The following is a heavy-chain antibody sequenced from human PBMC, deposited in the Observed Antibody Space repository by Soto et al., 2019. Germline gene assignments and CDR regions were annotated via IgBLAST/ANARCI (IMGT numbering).Heavy chain of an antibody. D-gene: IGHD6-6*01. V-gene: IGHV3-23*01. J-gene: IGHJ4*02. CDR1: GFTFSTYA. Sequence: EVQLLESGGGLVKPGGSLRLSCAASGFTFSTYAMAWVRQAPGRGLEWVSGFGSGDTTYYADSVKGRFTISRDNSKSTLYLQMSSLRAADTAIYYCAKDTRGSSSQFFDYWGQGTLVTVSS. CDR2: FGSGDTT. CDR3: AKDTRGSSSQFFDY.